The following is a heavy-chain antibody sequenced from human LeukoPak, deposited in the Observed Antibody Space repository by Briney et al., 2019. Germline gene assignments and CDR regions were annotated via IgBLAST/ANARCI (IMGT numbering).Heavy chain of an antibody. CDR3: ARDEARYSSGYYPNWFDP. V-gene: IGHV1-18*01. J-gene: IGHJ5*02. D-gene: IGHD3-22*01. Sequence: ASVKVSCKASGYTFNSYDISWVRQAHGQGLERMVWISGYNGYTHYAQNLQGRVTMATATSTSTAYMELRSLRSDDTAVYYCARDEARYSSGYYPNWFDPWGQGTLVTVSS. CDR2: ISGYNGYT. CDR1: GYTFNSYD.